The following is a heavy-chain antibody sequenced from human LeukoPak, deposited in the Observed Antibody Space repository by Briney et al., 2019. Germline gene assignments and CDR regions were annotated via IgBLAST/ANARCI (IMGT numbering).Heavy chain of an antibody. CDR1: GYTFTSYG. Sequence: ASVKVSCKASGYTFTSYGISWVRQAPGQGLEWMGWISAYNGNTNYAQKLQGRVTMTTDTSTSTAYMELRSLRSDDTAVYYCARSAYYDSSGYCYKELDYWGQGTLVTVSS. J-gene: IGHJ4*02. D-gene: IGHD3-22*01. CDR3: ARSAYYDSSGYCYKELDY. V-gene: IGHV1-18*01. CDR2: ISAYNGNT.